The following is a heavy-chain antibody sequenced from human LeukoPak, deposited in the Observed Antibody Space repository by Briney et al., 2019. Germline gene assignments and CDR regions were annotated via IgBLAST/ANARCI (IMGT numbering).Heavy chain of an antibody. J-gene: IGHJ4*02. CDR2: ISGSGGST. V-gene: IGHV3-23*01. Sequence: GGSLRLSCAASGFTFSSYAMSWVRQAPGKGLEWISAISGSGGSTYYADSVKGRFTISRDNSKNTLYPQMNSLRAEDTAVYYCAKGVVVPAAIPYWGQGTLVTVSS. D-gene: IGHD2-2*01. CDR1: GFTFSSYA. CDR3: AKGVVVPAAIPY.